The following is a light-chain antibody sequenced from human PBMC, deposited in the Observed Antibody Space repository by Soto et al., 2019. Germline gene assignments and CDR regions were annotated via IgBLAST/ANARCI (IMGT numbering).Light chain of an antibody. CDR2: AAS. CDR3: QQYYSYPRT. V-gene: IGKV1-8*01. CDR1: QGISSY. Sequence: IRMTQTPSPLSASTGDRVTITFRASQGISSYLAWYQQKPGKAPKLLIYAASTLQSGVPSRFSGSGSGTDFTLTISCLQSEDFATYYCQQYYSYPRTFGQGTKVDIK. J-gene: IGKJ1*01.